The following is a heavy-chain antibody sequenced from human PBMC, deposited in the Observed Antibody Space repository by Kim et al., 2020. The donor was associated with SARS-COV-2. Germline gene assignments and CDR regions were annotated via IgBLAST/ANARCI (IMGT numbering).Heavy chain of an antibody. CDR2: INTNTGNP. V-gene: IGHV7-4-1*02. CDR1: AYTFTSYA. D-gene: IGHD6-19*01. J-gene: IGHJ5*01. Sequence: ASVKVSCNTSAYTFTSYALNWVRQAPGQGLEWMGWINTNTGNPTYAQGFTGRFVFSLDTSVRAAFLQISSLKADDTAVYYCATGAVTGLTNNWFDSWGQGTLVTVSS. CDR3: ATGAVTGLTNNWFDS.